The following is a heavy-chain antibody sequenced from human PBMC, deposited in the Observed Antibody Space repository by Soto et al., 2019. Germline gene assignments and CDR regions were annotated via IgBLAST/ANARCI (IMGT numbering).Heavy chain of an antibody. J-gene: IGHJ4*02. V-gene: IGHV3-15*05. CDR2: IRPKADGGTT. CDR3: FKGAQQGI. CDR1: GITVSNAW. Sequence: GGSLSLSCVASGITVSNAWMNWVRQAPGKGLEWVGRIRPKADGGTTDFAAPVKGRFTISRDDSKNTLYLQMNSVETEDTAVYYCFKGAQQGIWGRGTLVTVSS.